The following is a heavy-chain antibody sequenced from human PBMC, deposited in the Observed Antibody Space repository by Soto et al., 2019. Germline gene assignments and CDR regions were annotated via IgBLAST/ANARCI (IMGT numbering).Heavy chain of an antibody. Sequence: SETLSLTCAVSGGSISSGDFSWNWIRQPPGKGLEYIGYIYYGGSTYYNPSLQSRVTMSVDRSRNQFSLKLNSVTAADTAFYYCARVSGNYYYYYGMDVWGKGTTVPVSS. D-gene: IGHD4-4*01. CDR2: IYYGGST. J-gene: IGHJ6*04. CDR1: GGSISSGDFS. V-gene: IGHV4-30-2*01. CDR3: ARVSGNYYYYYGMDV.